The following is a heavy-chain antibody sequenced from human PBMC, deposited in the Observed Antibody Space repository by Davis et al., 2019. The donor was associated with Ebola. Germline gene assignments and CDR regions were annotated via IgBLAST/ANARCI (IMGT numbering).Heavy chain of an antibody. CDR3: ARVHQVAHYDSSGYYLTAEYFQH. D-gene: IGHD3-22*01. CDR2: MNPNSGNT. Sequence: AASVKVSCKASGYTFTSYDINWVRQATGRGLEWMGWMNPNSGNTGYAQKFQGRVTMTRNTSISTAYMELSSLRSEDTAVYYCARVHQVAHYDSSGYYLTAEYFQHWGQGTLVTVSS. J-gene: IGHJ1*01. CDR1: GYTFTSYD. V-gene: IGHV1-8*01.